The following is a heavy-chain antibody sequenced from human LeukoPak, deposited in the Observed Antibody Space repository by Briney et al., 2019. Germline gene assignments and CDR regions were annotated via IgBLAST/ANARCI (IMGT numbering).Heavy chain of an antibody. V-gene: IGHV4-59*08. CDR2: IYYSGST. CDR3: ARLQQWLPADY. CDR1: GGSISSYY. D-gene: IGHD6-19*01. Sequence: PSETLSLTCTVSGGSISSYYWSWIRQPPGKGLEWIGYIYYSGSTNYNPSLESRVTISVDTSKNQFSLKLSSVTAADTAVYYCARLQQWLPADYWGQGTLVTVSS. J-gene: IGHJ4*02.